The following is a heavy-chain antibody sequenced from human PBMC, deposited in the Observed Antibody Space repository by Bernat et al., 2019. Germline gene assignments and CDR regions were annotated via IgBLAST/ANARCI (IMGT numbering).Heavy chain of an antibody. CDR1: GFTFSSYW. J-gene: IGHJ5*02. CDR2: IKQDGSEK. V-gene: IGHV3-7*03. Sequence: EVQLVESGGGLVQPGGSLRLFCAASGFTFSSYWMSWVRQAPGKGLEWVANIKQDGSEKYYVDSVRGRFTISRDNANNSLFLQMSSLRAEDTAMYFCARVYYYTSGSHSFGSWGQGTLVTVSS. CDR3: ARVYYYTSGSHSFGS. D-gene: IGHD3-10*01.